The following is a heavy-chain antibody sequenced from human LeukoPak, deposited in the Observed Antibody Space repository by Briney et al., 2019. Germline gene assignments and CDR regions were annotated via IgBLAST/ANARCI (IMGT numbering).Heavy chain of an antibody. J-gene: IGHJ4*02. V-gene: IGHV4-59*13. CDR1: GGSISSYY. CDR2: IYYSGST. D-gene: IGHD3-9*01. Sequence: PSETLSLTCTVSGGSISSYYWSLIRQPPGKGLEWIGYIYYSGSTNYNPSLKSRVTISVDTSKNQFSLKLSSVTAADTAVYYCARTLTGYRNLRYYFDYWGQGTLVSVSS. CDR3: ARTLTGYRNLRYYFDY.